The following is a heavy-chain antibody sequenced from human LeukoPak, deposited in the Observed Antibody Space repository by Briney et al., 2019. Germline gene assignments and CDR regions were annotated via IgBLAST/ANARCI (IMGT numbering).Heavy chain of an antibody. CDR3: ARSGYCSSGSCHYFDY. Sequence: GGSLRLSCVASGFTFSSHGMNWVRQAPGKGLEWVSGITSGTRTYYADSVKGRFAISRDNSKNTMYLQMNSLRAEDTAVYYCARSGYCSSGSCHYFDYWGQGTLVTVSS. J-gene: IGHJ4*02. D-gene: IGHD2-15*01. CDR1: GFTFSSHG. V-gene: IGHV3-23*01. CDR2: ITSGTRT.